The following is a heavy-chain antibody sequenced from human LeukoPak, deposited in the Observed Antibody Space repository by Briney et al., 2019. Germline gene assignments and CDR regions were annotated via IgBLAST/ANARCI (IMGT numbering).Heavy chain of an antibody. D-gene: IGHD3-3*01. CDR3: ARGTWRLRPYYFDY. J-gene: IGHJ4*02. V-gene: IGHV3-21*01. CDR2: ISSSSSYI. CDR1: GFTFSSYS. Sequence: GGSLRLSCAASGFTFSSYSMNWVRQAPGKGLEWVSSISSSSSYIYYADSVKGRFTISRDNSKNTLYLQMNSLRAEDTAVYYCARGTWRLRPYYFDYWGQGTLVTVSS.